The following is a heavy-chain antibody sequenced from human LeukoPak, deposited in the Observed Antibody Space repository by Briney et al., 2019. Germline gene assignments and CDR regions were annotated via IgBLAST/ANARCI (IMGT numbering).Heavy chain of an antibody. Sequence: SETLSLTCTVSGYSISSGYYWGWIRQPPGKGLEWIGSIYHSGSTYYNPSLKSRVTISVDTSKNQFSLKLSSVTAADTAVYYCASCIAEPEGDNWFDPWGQGTLVTVSS. CDR2: IYHSGST. J-gene: IGHJ5*02. CDR1: GYSISSGYY. CDR3: ASCIAEPEGDNWFDP. V-gene: IGHV4-38-2*02. D-gene: IGHD6-13*01.